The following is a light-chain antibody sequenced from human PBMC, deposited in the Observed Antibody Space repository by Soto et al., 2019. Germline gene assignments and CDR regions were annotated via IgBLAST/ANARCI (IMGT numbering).Light chain of an antibody. CDR3: QHYNSYSEA. J-gene: IGKJ1*01. CDR2: AAS. V-gene: IGKV1-16*01. Sequence: DIQMTQSPSSLTESVGDRVTITCQASQDISNYLNWYQQKPGKAPKLLIYAASTLQSGVPSRFSGSGSGTEFTLTISSLQPDDFATYYCQHYNSYSEAFGQGTKVDIK. CDR1: QDISNY.